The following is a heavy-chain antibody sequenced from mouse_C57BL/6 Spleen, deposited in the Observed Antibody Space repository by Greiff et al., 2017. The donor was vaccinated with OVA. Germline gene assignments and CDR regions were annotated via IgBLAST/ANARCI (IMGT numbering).Heavy chain of an antibody. V-gene: IGHV1-69*01. D-gene: IGHD2-5*01. CDR3: ARRKLGDYSNYHYYAMDD. Sequence: VQLQQPGAELVMPGASVKLSCKASGYTFTSYWMHWVKQRPGQGLEWIGEIDPSDSYTNYNQKFKGKSTLTVDKSSSTAYMQLSSLTSEDSAVYYCARRKLGDYSNYHYYAMDDWGQGTSVTVSA. CDR1: GYTFTSYW. J-gene: IGHJ4*01. CDR2: IDPSDSYT.